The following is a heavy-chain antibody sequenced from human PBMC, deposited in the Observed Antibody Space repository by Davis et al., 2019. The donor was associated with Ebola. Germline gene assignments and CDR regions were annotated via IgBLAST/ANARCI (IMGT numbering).Heavy chain of an antibody. CDR3: ARDLGSSTDY. CDR1: GGSISSYY. D-gene: IGHD6-6*01. CDR2: IYYSGST. V-gene: IGHV4-59*01. J-gene: IGHJ4*02. Sequence: MPSETLSLTCTVSGGSISSYYWSWIRQPPGKGLEWIGYIYYSGSTNYNPSLKSRVTISVDTSKNQFSLKLSSVTAADTAVYYCARDLGSSTDYWGQGTLVTVSS.